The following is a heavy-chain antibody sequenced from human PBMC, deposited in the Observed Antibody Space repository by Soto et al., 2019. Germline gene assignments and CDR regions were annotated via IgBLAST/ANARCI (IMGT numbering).Heavy chain of an antibody. CDR3: ARDRYSSGWLDAFDI. CDR1: GFTVSSNY. D-gene: IGHD6-19*01. J-gene: IGHJ3*02. V-gene: IGHV3-53*04. Sequence: EVQLVESGGGLVQPGGSLRLSCAASGFTVSSNYMSWVRQAPGKGLEWVSVIFTGGSTYYADSVKGRFTISRHSSKNTVYFQMNILRSEDTAVYYCARDRYSSGWLDAFDIWGQGTMVTVSS. CDR2: IFTGGST.